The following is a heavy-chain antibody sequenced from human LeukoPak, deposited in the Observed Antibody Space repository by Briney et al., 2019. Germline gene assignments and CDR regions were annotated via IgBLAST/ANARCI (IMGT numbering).Heavy chain of an antibody. Sequence: ASVKVSCKASGYTFTSYGINWVRQAPGQGLEWMGWISTYNGDTNYAQKLQGRVTMTTDTSTSTAYMELRSLRSDDTAVYYCARGSSYEFSMGYWGQGTLVTVSS. CDR1: GYTFTSYG. CDR3: ARGSSYEFSMGY. CDR2: ISTYNGDT. D-gene: IGHD3/OR15-3a*01. V-gene: IGHV1-18*01. J-gene: IGHJ4*02.